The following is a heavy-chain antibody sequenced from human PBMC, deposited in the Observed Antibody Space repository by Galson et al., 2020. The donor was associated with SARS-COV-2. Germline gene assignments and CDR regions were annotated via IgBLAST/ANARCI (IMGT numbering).Heavy chain of an antibody. CDR1: GYSFSTYW. D-gene: IGHD3-10*01. CDR2: IDPSDSYT. J-gene: IGHJ4*02. CDR3: ARLRRYHGSGDHSDDY. Sequence: GESLKISCKGSGYSFSTYWISWVRQMPGKGLEWMGRIDPSDSYTYYSPSFEGHVTISADKSITTAYLQWSSLQASDTAMYYCARLRRYHGSGDHSDDYWGQGTLVTVSS. V-gene: IGHV5-10-1*01.